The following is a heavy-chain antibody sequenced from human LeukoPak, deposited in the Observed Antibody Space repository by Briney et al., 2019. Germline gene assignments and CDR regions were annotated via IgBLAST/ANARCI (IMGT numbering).Heavy chain of an antibody. J-gene: IGHJ1*01. D-gene: IGHD3-9*01. CDR2: ISSSSSYI. Sequence: GGSLRLSCAASGFTFSSYSMNWVRQASGKGLEWVSSISSSSSYIYYADSVKGRFTISRDNAKNSLYLQMNSLRAEDTAVYYCARDGHYDILTGYFQDWGQGTLVTVSS. V-gene: IGHV3-21*01. CDR3: ARDGHYDILTGYFQD. CDR1: GFTFSSYS.